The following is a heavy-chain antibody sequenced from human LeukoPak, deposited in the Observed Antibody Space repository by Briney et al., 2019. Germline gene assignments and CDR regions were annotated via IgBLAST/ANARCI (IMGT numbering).Heavy chain of an antibody. CDR1: GFSFSTYV. V-gene: IGHV3-33*01. Sequence: GRSLRLSCAASGFSFSTYVMHWVRQAPGKGLEWVALIWHDASHTFYTDSVKGRFTISRDNSKNTLYLQMNSLRAEDTAVYYCARDQYYYDSSGYYGGYDYWGQGTLVTVSS. J-gene: IGHJ4*02. D-gene: IGHD3-22*01. CDR3: ARDQYYYDSSGYYGGYDY. CDR2: IWHDASHT.